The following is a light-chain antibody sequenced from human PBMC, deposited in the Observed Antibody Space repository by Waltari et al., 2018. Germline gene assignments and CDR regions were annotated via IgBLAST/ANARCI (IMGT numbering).Light chain of an antibody. CDR1: QSVSSY. CDR3: QQRSNWLTWT. V-gene: IGKV3-11*01. J-gene: IGKJ1*01. Sequence: EIVLTQSPATLSLSPGERATLSCRASQSVSSYFAWYQQKPGQAPRLLIYDASNRATGIPARFSGSGSGTDFTLTISSREPEDFAVYYCQQRSNWLTWTFGQGTKVEIK. CDR2: DAS.